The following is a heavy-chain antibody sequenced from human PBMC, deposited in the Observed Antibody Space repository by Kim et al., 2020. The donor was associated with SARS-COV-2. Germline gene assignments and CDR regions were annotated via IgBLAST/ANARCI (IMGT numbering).Heavy chain of an antibody. CDR3: ARGAAAGYNWFDP. D-gene: IGHD6-13*01. J-gene: IGHJ5*02. V-gene: IGHV1-69*04. Sequence: NYARKFQSRVTITADKSTGTAYMELSSLRSEDTAVYYCARGAAAGYNWFDPWGQGTLVTVSS.